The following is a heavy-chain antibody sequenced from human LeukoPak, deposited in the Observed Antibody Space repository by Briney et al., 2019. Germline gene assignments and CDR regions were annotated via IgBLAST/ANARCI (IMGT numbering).Heavy chain of an antibody. CDR1: GFTFDNYA. CDR3: AKDPRDHSYGWSWRYFDY. V-gene: IGHV3-74*01. J-gene: IGHJ4*02. D-gene: IGHD5-18*01. CDR2: INSDGINT. Sequence: GGSLRLSCAASGFTFDNYAMHWVRQAPGKGLVWVSRINSDGINTSYADSVKGRFTISRDNSKNTLYLQMNSLRAEDTAVYYCAKDPRDHSYGWSWRYFDYWGQGTLVTVSS.